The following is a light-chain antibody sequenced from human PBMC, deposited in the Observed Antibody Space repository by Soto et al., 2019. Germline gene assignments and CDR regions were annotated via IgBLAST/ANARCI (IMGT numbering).Light chain of an antibody. Sequence: EIVLTQSPGTLSLSPGERATLSCRASQSVNSNYLAWYQQKPGQAPRLLIQGASSRATGIPDRFTGSGSGTDFTLTINRLEPEDFAVYYCQQYGGMWTFGQGTKVDIK. CDR1: QSVNSNY. CDR2: GAS. J-gene: IGKJ1*01. CDR3: QQYGGMWT. V-gene: IGKV3-20*01.